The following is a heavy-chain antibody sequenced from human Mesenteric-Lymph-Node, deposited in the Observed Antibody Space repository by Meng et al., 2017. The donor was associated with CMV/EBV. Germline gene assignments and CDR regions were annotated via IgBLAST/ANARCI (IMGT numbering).Heavy chain of an antibody. CDR2: ISGSGGST. CDR3: AKCQLLRWLQLDDAFDI. D-gene: IGHD5-24*01. CDR1: GFTFSSYA. V-gene: IGHV3-23*01. Sequence: GGSLRLSCAASGFTFSSYAMSWVRQAPGKGLEWVSAISGSGGSTYYADSVKGRFTISRDNSKNTLYLQMNSLRAEDTAVYYCAKCQLLRWLQLDDAFDIWGQGTMVTV. J-gene: IGHJ3*02.